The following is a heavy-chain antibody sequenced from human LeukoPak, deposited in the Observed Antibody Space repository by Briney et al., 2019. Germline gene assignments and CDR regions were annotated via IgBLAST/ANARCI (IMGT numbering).Heavy chain of an antibody. V-gene: IGHV3-21*01. CDR2: ISSSSSYI. J-gene: IGHJ4*02. CDR1: GFTFSSYS. CDR3: ARERDTSGLHFDY. Sequence: GGSLRLSCAASGFTFSSYSMNWVRQAPGKGLEWVSSISSSSSYIYYADSVKGRFTISRDNAKNSLYLQMNSLRAEDTAVYYCARERDTSGLHFDYWGQGTLVTVSS. D-gene: IGHD1-26*01.